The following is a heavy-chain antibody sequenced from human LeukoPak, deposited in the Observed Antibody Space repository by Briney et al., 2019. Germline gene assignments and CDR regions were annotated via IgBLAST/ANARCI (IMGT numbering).Heavy chain of an antibody. J-gene: IGHJ4*02. CDR3: ARDHRYCSGGSCYEAFFDY. CDR2: IYGGGNI. CDR1: GFTVSSNY. Sequence: GGSLRLSCAASGFTVSSNYMNWVRQAPGKGLEWVSVIYGGGNIYYADSVKGRFTISRDNSKNTLYLQMNSLRAEDTAVYYCARDHRYCSGGSCYEAFFDYWGQGTLVTVSS. V-gene: IGHV3-53*01. D-gene: IGHD2-15*01.